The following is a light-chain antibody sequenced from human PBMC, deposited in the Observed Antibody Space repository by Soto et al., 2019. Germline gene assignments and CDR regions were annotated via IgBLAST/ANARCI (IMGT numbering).Light chain of an antibody. Sequence: DIRVSQSPSTLSASVGDRVSITCRASQSISQFLAWYQQKPVKAPKVLXYAASSLQSGVPSRFSGSGSGTDFTLTISSLQPEDTATYYCQQSYSSPTWTFGQGTKVDIK. CDR3: QQSYSSPTWT. V-gene: IGKV1-39*01. J-gene: IGKJ1*01. CDR2: AAS. CDR1: QSISQF.